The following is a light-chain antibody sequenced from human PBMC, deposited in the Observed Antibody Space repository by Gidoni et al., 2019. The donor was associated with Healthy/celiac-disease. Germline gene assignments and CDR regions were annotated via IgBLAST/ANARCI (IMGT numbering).Light chain of an antibody. Sequence: DIVMTQSPLSLPVTPGEPASISCRSRQSLLPSNGYNYLDWYLQKPGQSPQLLIYLGSNRASGVPDRFSGRGSGTDFTLKISRVEAEDVGVYYCMQALQTPRTFXPXTNVDIK. CDR2: LGS. CDR3: MQALQTPRT. V-gene: IGKV2-28*01. J-gene: IGKJ3*01. CDR1: QSLLPSNGYNY.